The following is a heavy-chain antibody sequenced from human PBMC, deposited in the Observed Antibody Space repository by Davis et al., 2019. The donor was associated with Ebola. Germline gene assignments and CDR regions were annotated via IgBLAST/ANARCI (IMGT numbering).Heavy chain of an antibody. Sequence: ASVKVSCKASGYTFTNYYIHWVRQAPGQGLEWMGIINPSGGSTSYAQKFQGRVTMTRDTSTSTVYMELSSLRSEDTAVYYCAREVVVVITTQYYYYGMDVWGKGTTVTVSS. J-gene: IGHJ6*04. D-gene: IGHD3-22*01. V-gene: IGHV1-46*01. CDR1: GYTFTNYY. CDR3: AREVVVVITTQYYYYGMDV. CDR2: INPSGGST.